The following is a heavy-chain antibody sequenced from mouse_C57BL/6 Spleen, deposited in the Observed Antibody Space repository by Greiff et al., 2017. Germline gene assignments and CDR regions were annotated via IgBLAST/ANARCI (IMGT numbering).Heavy chain of an antibody. J-gene: IGHJ3*01. CDR1: GYTFTDYY. Sequence: EVQLQQSGPVLVKPGASVKMSCKASGYTFTDYYMNWVKQSHGKSLEWIGVINPYNGGTSYNQKFKGKATLTVDKSSSTAYMELNSLTSEDSAVYYCARGGKEAWFAYWGQGTLVTVSA. D-gene: IGHD1-3*01. CDR2: INPYNGGT. V-gene: IGHV1-19*01. CDR3: ARGGKEAWFAY.